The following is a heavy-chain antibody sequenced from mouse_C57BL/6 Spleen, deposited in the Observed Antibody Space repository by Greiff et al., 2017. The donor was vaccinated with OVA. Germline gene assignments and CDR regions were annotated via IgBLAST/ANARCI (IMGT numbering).Heavy chain of an antibody. V-gene: IGHV5-17*01. CDR2: ISSGSSTI. CDR3: ARIPGDY. CDR1: GFTFSDYG. Sequence: VKVEESGGGLVKPGGSLKLSCAASGFTFSDYGMHRVRQAPEKGLEWVAYISSGSSTIYYADTVKGRFTISRDNAKNTLFLQMTSLRSEDTAMYYCARIPGDYWGQGTSVTVSS. J-gene: IGHJ4*01.